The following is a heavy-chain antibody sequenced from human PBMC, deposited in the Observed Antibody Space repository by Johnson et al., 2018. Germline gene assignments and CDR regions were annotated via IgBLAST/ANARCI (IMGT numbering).Heavy chain of an antibody. CDR3: AKSFLWGDAFDI. Sequence: QVQLQESGGGLVQPGGSLRLSCAASGFTFSSYWMHWVRQAPGKGLEWVAVISYDGSNKYYADSMKGRFTIPRDNSKNTLYLQMNSLRAEDTAVYYCAKSFLWGDAFDIWGQGTMVTVSS. D-gene: IGHD7-27*01. CDR2: ISYDGSNK. V-gene: IGHV3-30*18. CDR1: GFTFSSYW. J-gene: IGHJ3*02.